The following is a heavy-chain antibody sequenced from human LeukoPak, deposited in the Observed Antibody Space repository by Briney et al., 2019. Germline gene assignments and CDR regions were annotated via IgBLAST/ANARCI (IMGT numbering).Heavy chain of an antibody. V-gene: IGHV3-23*01. Sequence: GGSLRLSCAASGFTLPGHTMTWLRQAPGKGLEWVSIIGGRDDKTYYADFVKGRFTISRDNSKNILYLQMNNLRAEDTAVYYCAKDPNPLYDLWSGYKWGQGTLVTVSS. CDR2: IGGRDDKT. CDR3: AKDPNPLYDLWSGYK. D-gene: IGHD3-3*01. CDR1: GFTLPGHT. J-gene: IGHJ4*02.